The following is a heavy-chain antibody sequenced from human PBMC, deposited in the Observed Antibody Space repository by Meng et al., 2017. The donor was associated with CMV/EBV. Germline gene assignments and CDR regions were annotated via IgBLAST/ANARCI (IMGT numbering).Heavy chain of an antibody. V-gene: IGHV4-61*01. CDR3: ARGAAARLGYYYYGMDV. CDR1: GGSVSSGSYY. CDR2: IYYSGST. Sequence: SETLSPTCTVSGGSVSSGSYYWSWIRQPPGKGLEWIGYIYYSGSTNYNPSLKSRVTISVDTSKNQFSLKLSSVTTADTAVYYCARGAAARLGYYYYGMDVWGQGTTVTVSS. D-gene: IGHD6-6*01. J-gene: IGHJ6*02.